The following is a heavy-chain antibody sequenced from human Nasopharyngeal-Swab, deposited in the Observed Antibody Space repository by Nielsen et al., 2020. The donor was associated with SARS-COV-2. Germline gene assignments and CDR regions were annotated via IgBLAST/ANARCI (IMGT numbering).Heavy chain of an antibody. J-gene: IGHJ6*02. V-gene: IGHV4-59*01. CDR3: ARGWGRYCSSTSCYNYGMDV. D-gene: IGHD2-2*02. CDR2: IYYSGST. Sequence: SETLSLTCTVSGCSISSYYWSWIRQPPGKGLEWIGYIYYSGSTNYNPSLKSRVTISVDTSKNQFSLKLSSVTAADTAVYYCARGWGRYCSSTSCYNYGMDVWGQGTTVTVSS. CDR1: GCSISSYY.